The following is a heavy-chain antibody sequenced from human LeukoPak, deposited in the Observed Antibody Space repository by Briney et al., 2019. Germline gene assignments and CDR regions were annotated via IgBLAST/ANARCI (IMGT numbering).Heavy chain of an antibody. V-gene: IGHV3-11*01. D-gene: IGHD3-10*01. CDR3: ARDQGFGEFTYYYGMDV. J-gene: IGHJ6*02. CDR1: GFTFSDYY. CDR2: ISSSGSTI. Sequence: GGSLRLSCAASGFTFSDYYMSWIRQAPGKGLEWVSYISSSGSTIYYADPVKGRFTISRDNAKNSLYLQMNSLRAEDTAVYYCARDQGFGEFTYYYGMDVWGQGTTVTVSS.